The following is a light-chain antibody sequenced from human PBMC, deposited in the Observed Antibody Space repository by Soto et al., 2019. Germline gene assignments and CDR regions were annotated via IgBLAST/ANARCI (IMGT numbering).Light chain of an antibody. V-gene: IGKV1-5*01. Sequence: DIQMTQSPSTLSASVGDGVTITCRASQSISSWLAWYQQKPGKAPKLLIYDASSLESGVPSRFSGSGSGTEFTLTISSLQPDDFATYYSQQYNSYPYTFGQGTKLEIK. J-gene: IGKJ2*01. CDR1: QSISSW. CDR2: DAS. CDR3: QQYNSYPYT.